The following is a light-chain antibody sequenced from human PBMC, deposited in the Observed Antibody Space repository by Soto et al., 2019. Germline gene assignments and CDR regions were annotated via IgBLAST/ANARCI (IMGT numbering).Light chain of an antibody. CDR2: GAS. V-gene: IGKV3-20*01. CDR3: HQYGSAPYA. CDR1: QSVSSSY. J-gene: IGKJ2*01. Sequence: EIVLTQSPGTLSLSPGERATLSCRASQSVSSSYVAWYQQKPGQAPRLLIYGASSRATGIPDRFSGSGSGTVLTLTRSRLEPEDSAVYSCHQYGSAPYAFGKGTTVEIK.